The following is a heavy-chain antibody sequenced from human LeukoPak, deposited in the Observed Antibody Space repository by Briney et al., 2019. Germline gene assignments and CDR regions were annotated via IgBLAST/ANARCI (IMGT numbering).Heavy chain of an antibody. J-gene: IGHJ4*02. D-gene: IGHD3-9*01. V-gene: IGHV3-7*01. CDR1: GFTLTTSW. CDR2: INREGSQI. Sequence: PGGSLRLTRAASGFTLTTSWMTWVRQAPGKGLEWVTNINREGSQIDYMDSVKGRFTISRDSANNALYLQMNSLRAEGTAVYYCARGGFEEGFDYWGQGTMVTVSS. CDR3: ARGGFEEGFDY.